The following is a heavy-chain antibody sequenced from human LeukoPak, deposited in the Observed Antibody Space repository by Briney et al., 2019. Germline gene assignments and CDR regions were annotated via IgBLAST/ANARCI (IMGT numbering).Heavy chain of an antibody. CDR2: VNHSGST. J-gene: IGHJ4*02. D-gene: IGHD4-11*01. CDR3: ARGTNRHYGNYYFDY. CDR1: GGSFSGYY. Sequence: PSETLSLTCAVYGGSFSGYYWSWIRQPPGKGLEWIGEVNHSGSTNYNPSLKSRVTISVDTSKNQFSLMLTSVTAADTALYYCARGTNRHYGNYYFDYWGRGTLVTVSS. V-gene: IGHV4-34*01.